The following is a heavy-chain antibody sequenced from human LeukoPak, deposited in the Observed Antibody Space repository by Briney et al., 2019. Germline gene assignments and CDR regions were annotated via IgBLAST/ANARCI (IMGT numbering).Heavy chain of an antibody. J-gene: IGHJ4*02. CDR2: IYSAGST. CDR1: GFTVSSNS. Sequence: GGSLRLSCTVSGFTVSSNSMSWVRQAPGKGLEWVSFIYSAGSTHYSDSVKGRFTISIDNPKNTLYLQMNSLRVEDTAVYYCARRAGAYSHPYDYWGQGTLVTVSS. CDR3: ARRAGAYSHPYDY. V-gene: IGHV3-53*01. D-gene: IGHD4/OR15-4a*01.